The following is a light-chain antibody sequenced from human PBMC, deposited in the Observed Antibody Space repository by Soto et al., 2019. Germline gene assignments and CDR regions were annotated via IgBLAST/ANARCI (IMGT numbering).Light chain of an antibody. CDR2: EVS. V-gene: IGLV2-14*01. CDR3: TSYTRDTALV. Sequence: QSVLTQAASVSGCPGQSITISCTGTSSDVGTYNYVSWYQHHPGKAPKLIIYEVSNRPSGVSNRFSGSKSGSTASLTISGLQAEDEAAYHCTSYTRDTALVFGTGTKVTVL. J-gene: IGLJ1*01. CDR1: SSDVGTYNY.